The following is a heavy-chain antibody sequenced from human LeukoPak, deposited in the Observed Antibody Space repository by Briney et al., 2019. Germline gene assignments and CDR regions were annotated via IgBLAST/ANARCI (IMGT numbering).Heavy chain of an antibody. D-gene: IGHD3-22*01. CDR1: GFTFSSYG. J-gene: IGHJ4*02. CDR2: IWYDGSNK. Sequence: GRSLRLSCAASGFTFSSYGMHWVRQAPGKGLEWVAVIWYDGSNKYYADSVKGRFTISRDNSKNTLYLQMNSLRAEDTALYYCAKDPYYYDSSGPFDYWGQGTLVTVSS. CDR3: AKDPYYYDSSGPFDY. V-gene: IGHV3-33*06.